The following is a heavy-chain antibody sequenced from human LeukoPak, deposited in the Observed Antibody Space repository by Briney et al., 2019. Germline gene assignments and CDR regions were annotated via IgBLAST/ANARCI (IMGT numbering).Heavy chain of an antibody. V-gene: IGHV3-23*01. J-gene: IGHJ4*02. CDR1: GFTFSIYA. D-gene: IGHD3-22*01. CDR2: ISSKSDYT. Sequence: GGSLRLSCAASGFTFSIYAMSWVRQAPGKGLEWVSSISSKSDYTYYEHSVKGRFTVSRDNSKSTLYLQMNSLRAEDTAIYYCAKDRPNYYESNGHYYRWDGDYWGQGTLVTVSS. CDR3: AKDRPNYYESNGHYYRWDGDY.